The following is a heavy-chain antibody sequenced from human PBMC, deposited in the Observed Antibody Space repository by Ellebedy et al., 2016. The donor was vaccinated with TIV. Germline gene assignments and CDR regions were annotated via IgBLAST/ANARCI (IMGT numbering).Heavy chain of an antibody. Sequence: ASVKVSXXASGGTFSSYAISWVRQAPGQGLEWMGGIIPIFGTANYAQKFQGRVTITADESTSTAYMELSSLRSEDTAVYCCARGAYCGGDCYREFDYWGQGTLVTVSS. CDR3: ARGAYCGGDCYREFDY. CDR1: GGTFSSYA. V-gene: IGHV1-69*13. D-gene: IGHD2-21*01. CDR2: IIPIFGTA. J-gene: IGHJ4*02.